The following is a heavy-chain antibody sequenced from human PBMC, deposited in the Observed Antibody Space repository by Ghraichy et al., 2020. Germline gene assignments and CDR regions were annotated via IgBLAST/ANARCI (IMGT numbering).Heavy chain of an antibody. CDR1: GFTFSSYA. Sequence: GGSLRLSCAASGFTFSSYAMSWVRQAPGKGLEWVSAISGSGGSTYYADSVKGRFTISRDNSKNTLYLQMNSLRAEDTAVYYCAKGMGDSSGYYVYYFDYWGQGTLVTVSS. V-gene: IGHV3-23*01. J-gene: IGHJ4*02. CDR3: AKGMGDSSGYYVYYFDY. CDR2: ISGSGGST. D-gene: IGHD3-22*01.